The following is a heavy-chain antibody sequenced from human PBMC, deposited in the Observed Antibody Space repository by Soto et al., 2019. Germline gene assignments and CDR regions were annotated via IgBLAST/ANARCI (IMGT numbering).Heavy chain of an antibody. V-gene: IGHV3-73*02. CDR3: TSDTARVYYGMDV. CDR1: GFTFSGSA. J-gene: IGHJ6*02. Sequence: EVQLVESGGGLVRPGGSLKLSCAASGFTFSGSAMHWVRQASGKGLEWVGRIRSKANSYATAYAASVKGRFTISRDDSKNTAYLQMNSLKTEDTAVYYCTSDTARVYYGMDVWGQGTTVTVSS. CDR2: IRSKANSYAT. D-gene: IGHD5-18*01.